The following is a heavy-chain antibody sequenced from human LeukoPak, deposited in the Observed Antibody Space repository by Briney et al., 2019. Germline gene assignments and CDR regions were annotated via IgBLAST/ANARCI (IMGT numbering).Heavy chain of an antibody. CDR3: ARGIAVAVYYYYYYMDV. V-gene: IGHV4-34*01. CDR1: GGSFSGYY. CDR2: INHSGST. J-gene: IGHJ6*03. D-gene: IGHD6-13*01. Sequence: SETLSLTCAVYGGSFSGYYWSWIRQPPGKGLEWIGEINHSGSTNYNPSLKSRVTISVDTSKNQFSLKLSSVTAADTAVYYRARGIAVAVYYYYYYMDVWGKGTTVTVSS.